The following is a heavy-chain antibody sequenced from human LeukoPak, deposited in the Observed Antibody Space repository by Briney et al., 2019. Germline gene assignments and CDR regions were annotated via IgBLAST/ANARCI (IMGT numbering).Heavy chain of an antibody. CDR3: AKIVVVPAAIGVSNF. CDR2: IRYDGSNK. D-gene: IGHD2-2*01. V-gene: IGHV3-30*02. CDR1: GFTFSSYA. Sequence: PGGSLRLSCAASGFTFSSYAMSWVRQAPGKGLEWVAFIRYDGSNKYYADSVKGRFTISRDNSKNTLYLQMNSLRAEDTAVYYCAKIVVVPAAIGVSNFWGQGTLVTVSS. J-gene: IGHJ4*02.